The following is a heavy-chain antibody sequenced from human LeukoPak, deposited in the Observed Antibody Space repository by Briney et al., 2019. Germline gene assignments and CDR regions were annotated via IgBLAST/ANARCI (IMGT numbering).Heavy chain of an antibody. D-gene: IGHD4-17*01. CDR3: AREGIYGDSSVEYFQH. V-gene: IGHV3-33*01. CDR2: IWYDGSNK. CDR1: GFTFSSYG. J-gene: IGHJ1*01. Sequence: PGRSLRLSCAASGFTFSSYGMHWVRQAPGKGLEWVAVIWYDGSNKYYADSVKGRFTISRDNSKNTLYLQMNSLRAEDTAVYYCAREGIYGDSSVEYFQHWGQGTLVTVSS.